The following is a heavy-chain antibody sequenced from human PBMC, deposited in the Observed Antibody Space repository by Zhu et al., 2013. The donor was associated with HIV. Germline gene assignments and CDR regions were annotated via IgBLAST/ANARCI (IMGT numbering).Heavy chain of an antibody. CDR2: IIPIFGIA. CDR3: ARDYYDSSGYYQIPSFDY. Sequence: QVQLVQSGAEVKKPGSSVKVSCKASGGTFSSYAISWVRQAPGQGLEWMGWIIPIFGIANYAQKFQGRVTITADESTSTAYMELSSLRSEDTAVYYCARDYYDSSGYYQIPSFDYWGQGTLVTVSS. J-gene: IGHJ4*02. CDR1: GGTFSSYA. D-gene: IGHD3-22*01. V-gene: IGHV1-69*12.